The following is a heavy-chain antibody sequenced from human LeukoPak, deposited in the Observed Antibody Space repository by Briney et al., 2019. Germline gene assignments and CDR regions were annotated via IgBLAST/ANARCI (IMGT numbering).Heavy chain of an antibody. D-gene: IGHD3-9*01. V-gene: IGHV4-39*01. Sequence: SETLSLTCTVSGGSISSSSYYWGWIRQPPGKGLEWIGSIYYSGSTYYNPSLKSRVTISVDTSKNQFSLKLSSVTAADTAVYYCAGGYDILTGYYFDYWGQGTLVTVSS. CDR1: GGSISSSSYY. CDR3: AGGYDILTGYYFDY. J-gene: IGHJ4*02. CDR2: IYYSGST.